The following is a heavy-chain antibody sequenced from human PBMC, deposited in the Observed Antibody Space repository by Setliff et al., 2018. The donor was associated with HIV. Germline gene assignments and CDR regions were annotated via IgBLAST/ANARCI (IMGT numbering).Heavy chain of an antibody. D-gene: IGHD1-1*01. V-gene: IGHV1-2*02. CDR3: ALANIVSTARWNH. Sequence: ASVKVSCKASGYTFTSYIHWVRQAPGQGLEWMGWINPNSGDTNYAQNFQGRVTMTRDTSISTAYMELSRLRSDDTAVYYCALANIVSTARWNHWGRGTLVTVSS. CDR1: GYTFTSY. J-gene: IGHJ5*02. CDR2: INPNSGDT.